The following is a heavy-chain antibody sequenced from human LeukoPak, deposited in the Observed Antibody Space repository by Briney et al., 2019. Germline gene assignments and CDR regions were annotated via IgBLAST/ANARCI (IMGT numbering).Heavy chain of an antibody. Sequence: GGSLRLSCAASGFTFSSYGMHWVRQAPGKGLEWVAFIRYDGSNKFYADSVKGRFTISRDNSKNTLYLQMNSLRAEDTAVYYCAWDSDDYYGSGSYPRYWGQGTLATVSS. CDR1: GFTFSSYG. V-gene: IGHV3-30*02. J-gene: IGHJ4*02. D-gene: IGHD3-10*01. CDR2: IRYDGSNK. CDR3: AWDSDDYYGSGSYPRY.